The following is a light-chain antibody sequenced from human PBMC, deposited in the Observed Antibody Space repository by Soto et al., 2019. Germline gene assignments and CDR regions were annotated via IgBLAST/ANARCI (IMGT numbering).Light chain of an antibody. Sequence: EIVMTQSPGTLSVSPGERATLSCRSGQGVSSYLAWYQQKPGQAPRLLIYDASNRATGIPARFSGGGSGTDFTLTIDNLEPEDFAIYYCQQRSNWPPITFGQGTRLEIK. J-gene: IGKJ5*01. V-gene: IGKV3-11*01. CDR3: QQRSNWPPIT. CDR1: QGVSSY. CDR2: DAS.